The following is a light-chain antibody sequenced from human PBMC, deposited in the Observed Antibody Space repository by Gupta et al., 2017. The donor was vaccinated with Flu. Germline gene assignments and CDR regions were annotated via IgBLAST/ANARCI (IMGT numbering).Light chain of an antibody. V-gene: IGLV2-14*01. Sequence: QSALTQPASVSGSPGQSITISCTGTSSDVGGYNYVSWYQQHPGKAPKLMIYEVSNRPSGVSNRFSGSKSGNTASLAISGLQAEDEADYYCMSYTTSSTLPFVFGTGNKVTVL. CDR3: MSYTTSSTLPFV. CDR1: SSDVGGYNY. CDR2: EVS. J-gene: IGLJ1*01.